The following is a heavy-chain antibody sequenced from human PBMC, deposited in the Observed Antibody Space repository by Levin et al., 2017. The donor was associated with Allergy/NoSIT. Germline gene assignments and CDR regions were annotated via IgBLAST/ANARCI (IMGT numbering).Heavy chain of an antibody. CDR1: GGSFSGYY. D-gene: IGHD2-2*01. V-gene: IGHV4-34*01. J-gene: IGHJ4*02. CDR2: INHSGST. CDR3: ARDCSSTSCSGPDY. Sequence: ASETLSLTCAVYGGSFSGYYWSWIRQPPGKGLEWIGEINHSGSTNYNPSLKSRVTISVDTSKNQFSLKLSSVTAADTAVYYCARDCSSTSCSGPDYWGQGTLVTVSS.